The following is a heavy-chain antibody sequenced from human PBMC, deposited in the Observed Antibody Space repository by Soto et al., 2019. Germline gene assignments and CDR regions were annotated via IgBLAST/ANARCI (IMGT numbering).Heavy chain of an antibody. V-gene: IGHV3-33*01. J-gene: IGHJ4*02. D-gene: IGHD3-22*01. CDR1: GFTFSSYG. CDR3: ARENYYDSSGYSADFDD. CDR2: IWYDGSNK. Sequence: PGGSLRLSCAASGFTFSSYGMHWVRQAPGKGLEWVAVIWYDGSNKYYADSVKGRFTISRDNSKNTLYLQMNSLRAEDTAVYYCARENYYDSSGYSADFDDWGQGTLVTVSS.